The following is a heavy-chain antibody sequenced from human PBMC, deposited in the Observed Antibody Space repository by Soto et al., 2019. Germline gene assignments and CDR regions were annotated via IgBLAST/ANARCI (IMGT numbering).Heavy chain of an antibody. CDR2: IKQDGSEK. D-gene: IGHD2-2*01. V-gene: IGHV3-7*01. CDR1: GFTFSRYW. Sequence: GGSLRLSCAASGFTFSRYWMSWVRQAPGKGLEWVANIKQDGSEKYYVDSVKGRFTISRDNAKNSLYLQMNSLRAEDTAVYYCARDAMDCSSTSCYGGWFDPWGQGTLVTVSS. J-gene: IGHJ5*02. CDR3: ARDAMDCSSTSCYGGWFDP.